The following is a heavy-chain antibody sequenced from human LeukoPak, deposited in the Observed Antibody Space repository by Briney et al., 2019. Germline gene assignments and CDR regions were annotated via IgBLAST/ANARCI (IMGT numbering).Heavy chain of an antibody. CDR3: ARVYSSSLYVDY. J-gene: IGHJ4*02. CDR2: INHSGST. V-gene: IGHV4-34*01. D-gene: IGHD6-13*01. CDR1: GGSFSGYY. Sequence: SETLSLTCAVYGGSFSGYYWSWIRQPPGKGLEWIGEINHSGSTNYNPSLKSRVTISVDTSKNQFSLKLSSVTAADTAVYYCARVYSSSLYVDYGGQGTLVTVSS.